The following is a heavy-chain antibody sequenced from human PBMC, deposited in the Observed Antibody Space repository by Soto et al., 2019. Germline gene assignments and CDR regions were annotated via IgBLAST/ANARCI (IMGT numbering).Heavy chain of an antibody. CDR3: ATTDIVATITLGY. J-gene: IGHJ4*02. CDR1: GYTFTSYG. Sequence: QVQLVQSGAEVKKPGASVKVSCKASGYTFTSYGISWVRQAPGQGLEWMGWISAYNGNTNYAQKLQGRVTMTTDTPPSKAYMEEGSLGSYDTAVYYCATTDIVATITLGYWGQGTLVTVSS. D-gene: IGHD5-12*01. V-gene: IGHV1-18*01. CDR2: ISAYNGNT.